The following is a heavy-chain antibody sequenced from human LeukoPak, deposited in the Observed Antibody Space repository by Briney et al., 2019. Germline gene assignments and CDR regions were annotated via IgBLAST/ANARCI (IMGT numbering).Heavy chain of an antibody. V-gene: IGHV4-39*02. D-gene: IGHD3-22*01. J-gene: IGHJ6*03. CDR2: INYSGST. Sequence: SETLTLTCSVSGASISSSDHYWGWIRQPPGKGLEWIGRINYSGSTYYNPSLKSRVTISVDTSKNHFSLRLTSMTAADTAVYYCARLTHSYYSDTSGYYPYHYMDVWGKGTTVTVSS. CDR3: ARLTHSYYSDTSGYYPYHYMDV. CDR1: GASISSSDHY.